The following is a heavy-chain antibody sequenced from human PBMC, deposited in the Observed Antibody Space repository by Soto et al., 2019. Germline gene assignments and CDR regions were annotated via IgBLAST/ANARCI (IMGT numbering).Heavy chain of an antibody. V-gene: IGHV4-30-2*01. CDR3: AGTPVDEADLYYFDY. J-gene: IGHJ4*02. CDR1: GGSISSGGYS. Sequence: QLQLQESGSGLVKPSQTLSLTCAVSGGSISSGGYSWSWIRQPPGKGLEWIGYIYHSGSTYYNPSLKSRVTISVDRSKNQFSLKLSSVTAADTAVYYCAGTPVDEADLYYFDYWGQGTLVTVSS. CDR2: IYHSGST.